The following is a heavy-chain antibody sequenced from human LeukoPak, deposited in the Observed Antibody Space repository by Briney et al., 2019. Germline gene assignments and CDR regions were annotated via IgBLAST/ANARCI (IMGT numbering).Heavy chain of an antibody. J-gene: IGHJ4*02. CDR2: IIDSGTT. CDR3: ARALGTITSKFDY. Sequence: PSETLSLTCTVSGGSISGHYWSWIRQPPGKGLEWIGYIIDSGTTNSNPSLKSRVSISLDTSKNQFSLKLSSVTAADTAVYYCARALGTITSKFDYWGQGALVTVSS. D-gene: IGHD1-14*01. V-gene: IGHV4-59*11. CDR1: GGSISGHY.